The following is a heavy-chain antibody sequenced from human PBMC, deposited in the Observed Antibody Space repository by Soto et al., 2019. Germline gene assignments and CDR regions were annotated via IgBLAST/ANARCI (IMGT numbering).Heavy chain of an antibody. J-gene: IGHJ6*02. CDR1: G. Sequence: GNQCVLKGEGKGLEWWAGISYDGRSEFYVDSVKGRFTLSRDNSKNTLSLQMISLRPEGTGVYYCAKDLDVVVVLSATRGLAVWGQGSTVPVSS. D-gene: IGHD2-15*01. CDR2: ISYDGRSE. CDR3: AKDLDVVVVLSATRGLAV. V-gene: IGHV3-30*18.